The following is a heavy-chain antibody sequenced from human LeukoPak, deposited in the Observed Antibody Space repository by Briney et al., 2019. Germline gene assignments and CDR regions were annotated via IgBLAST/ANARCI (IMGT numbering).Heavy chain of an antibody. V-gene: IGHV3-21*01. D-gene: IGHD1-26*01. CDR2: ISSSSGYI. CDR3: ARDASGGATMDY. CDR1: GFTFSSYS. Sequence: GGSLRLSCAASGFTFSSYSMNWVRQAPGKGLEWVSSISSSSGYIYYADSVKGRFTISRDNAKNSLYLQMNSLRAEDTAVYYCARDASGGATMDYWGQGTLVTVSS. J-gene: IGHJ4*02.